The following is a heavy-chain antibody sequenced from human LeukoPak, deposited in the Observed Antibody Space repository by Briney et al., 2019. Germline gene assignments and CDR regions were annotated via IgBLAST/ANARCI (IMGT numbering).Heavy chain of an antibody. V-gene: IGHV3-23*01. Sequence: GGSLRLSCAASGFTFSSYAMSWVRQAPGKGLEWVSAISGSGGGTYYADSVKGRFTISRDNSKNTLYLQMNSLRAEDTAVYYCAKVRPFGVVRSGYFDYWGQGTLVTVSS. CDR2: ISGSGGGT. J-gene: IGHJ4*02. CDR3: AKVRPFGVVRSGYFDY. D-gene: IGHD3-3*01. CDR1: GFTFSSYA.